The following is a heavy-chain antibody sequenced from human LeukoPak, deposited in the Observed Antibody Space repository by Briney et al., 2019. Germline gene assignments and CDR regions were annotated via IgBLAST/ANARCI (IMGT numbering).Heavy chain of an antibody. CDR1: GGSIISYY. Sequence: PSETLSLTCTVSGGSIISYYWSWIRQPPGKGLEWIGYIYYSGSTSYNPSLKSRVTISVDTSKNQFSLKLNSVTAADTAVYYCARHLTASNFPFDYWGQGTLVTVSS. CDR2: IYYSGST. CDR3: ARHLTASNFPFDY. V-gene: IGHV4-59*08. J-gene: IGHJ4*02. D-gene: IGHD2-21*02.